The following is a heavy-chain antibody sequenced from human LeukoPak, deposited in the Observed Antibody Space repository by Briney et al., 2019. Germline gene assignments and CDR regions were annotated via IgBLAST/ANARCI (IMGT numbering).Heavy chain of an antibody. CDR1: GGTFSSYA. V-gene: IGHV1-69*04. J-gene: IGHJ4*02. D-gene: IGHD3-10*01. CDR2: IIPILGIA. CDR3: ARGDGGDRFGELPLYYFDY. Sequence: GASVKVSCKASGGTFSSYAISWVRQAPGQGLEWMGRIIPILGIANYAQKFQGRVTITADKSTSTAYMELSSLRSEDTAVYYCARGDGGDRFGELPLYYFDYWGQGALVTVSS.